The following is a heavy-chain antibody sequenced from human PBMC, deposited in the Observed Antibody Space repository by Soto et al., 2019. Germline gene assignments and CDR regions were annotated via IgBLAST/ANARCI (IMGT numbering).Heavy chain of an antibody. CDR1: GGTFSSYA. Sequence: QVQLVQSGAEVKKPGSSVKVSCKASGGTFSSYAISWVRQAPGQGLEWMGGIIPIGTADYAQKFQGRVTITADESTSTGNMGLSSLRSEDTAVYYCASHYDSSGYYYRGLDYWGQGTLVTVSS. D-gene: IGHD3-22*01. J-gene: IGHJ4*02. CDR3: ASHYDSSGYYYRGLDY. CDR2: IIPIGTA. V-gene: IGHV1-69*12.